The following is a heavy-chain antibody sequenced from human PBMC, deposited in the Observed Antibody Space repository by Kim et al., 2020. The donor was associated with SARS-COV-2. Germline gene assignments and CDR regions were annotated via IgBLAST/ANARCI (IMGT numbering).Heavy chain of an antibody. Sequence: GGSLRLSCAASGFTFAMYAMNWVRQPPGKGLEWVSFISGDGTETSYADSVKGRFTVSRDSAKNTLYLQMNSLRADDTAVYYCVKGSPRGDYWGQGTLVTVSS. CDR1: GFTFAMYA. CDR3: VKGSPRGDY. J-gene: IGHJ4*02. V-gene: IGHV3-23*01. CDR2: ISGDGTET.